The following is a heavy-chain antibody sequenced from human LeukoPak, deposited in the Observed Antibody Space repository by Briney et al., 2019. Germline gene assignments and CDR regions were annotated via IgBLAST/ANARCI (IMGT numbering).Heavy chain of an antibody. CDR3: AREAYCISTSCYETDAFDI. Sequence: PGGSLRLSCAGSGFTFSDHFMDWVRQAPGKGLEWLGHIRNKAKSHTTEYAASVKGRFTISRDDSKNSVYLQMNSLKTEDTAVYYCAREAYCISTSCYETDAFDIWGQGAMVTVSS. V-gene: IGHV3-72*01. J-gene: IGHJ3*02. CDR2: IRNKAKSHTT. CDR1: GFTFSDHF. D-gene: IGHD2-2*01.